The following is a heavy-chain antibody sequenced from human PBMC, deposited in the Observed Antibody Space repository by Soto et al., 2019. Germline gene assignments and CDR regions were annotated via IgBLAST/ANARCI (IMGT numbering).Heavy chain of an antibody. V-gene: IGHV1-69*01. D-gene: IGHD1-7*01. CDR1: GGTFSSLG. Sequence: QVQLVQSGAEVKKPGSSLKVSCRASGGTFSSLGISWVRQGPRQGLEWLGGFIPMFGTANYPLKFQGRVTLSANDSTSTAYMELSSLTSEDTDIYFCARDRSGPGNWNYDAFDLWGQGTMVTVSS. J-gene: IGHJ3*01. CDR3: ARDRSGPGNWNYDAFDL. CDR2: FIPMFGTA.